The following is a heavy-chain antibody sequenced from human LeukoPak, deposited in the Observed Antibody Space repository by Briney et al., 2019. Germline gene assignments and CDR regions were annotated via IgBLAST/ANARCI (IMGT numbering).Heavy chain of an antibody. CDR2: IVGSGDST. CDR1: GFTFSSYD. D-gene: IGHD2-15*01. V-gene: IGHV3-23*01. Sequence: PGVTLRLSCAASGFTFSSYDMSWVRQAPGKGLEWVSTIVGSGDSTHYADSVKGRFTISRDNAKNSLYLQMNSLRAEDTAVYYCAREDSGGSCYDYWGQGTLVTVSS. CDR3: AREDSGGSCYDY. J-gene: IGHJ4*02.